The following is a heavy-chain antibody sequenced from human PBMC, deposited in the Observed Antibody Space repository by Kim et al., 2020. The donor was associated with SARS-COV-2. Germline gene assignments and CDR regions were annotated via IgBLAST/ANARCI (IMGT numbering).Heavy chain of an antibody. J-gene: IGHJ4*02. CDR3: AGGSGWAFDY. CDR2: T. D-gene: IGHD6-19*01. Sequence: TRSSQRFRGRVTITRDTTASTAYMELSSLRSEDTAVYYCAGGSGWAFDYWGQGTLVTVSS. V-gene: IGHV1-3*01.